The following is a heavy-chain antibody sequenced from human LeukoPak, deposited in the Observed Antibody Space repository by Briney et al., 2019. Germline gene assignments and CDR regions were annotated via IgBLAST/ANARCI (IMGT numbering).Heavy chain of an antibody. D-gene: IGHD2-21*01. CDR2: INTNTGNP. CDR1: GYTFTSYA. CDR3: ARDTRDPYYYMDV. V-gene: IGHV7-4-1*02. J-gene: IGHJ6*03. Sequence: ASVKVSCEASGYTFTSYAMNWVRQSPGQGLEWMGWINTNTGNPTYAQGFTGRFVFSLDTSVSTAYLQISSLKAEDTAVYYCARDTRDPYYYMDVWGKGTTVTVSS.